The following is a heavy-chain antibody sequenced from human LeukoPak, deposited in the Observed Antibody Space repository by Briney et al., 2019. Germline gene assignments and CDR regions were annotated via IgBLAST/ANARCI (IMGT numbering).Heavy chain of an antibody. CDR2: IYYSGST. J-gene: IGHJ4*02. CDR1: GGSISSYY. D-gene: IGHD5-18*01. Sequence: SETLSLTCTVSGGSISSYYWSWIRQPPGTGLEWIGYIYYSGSTNYNPSLKSRVTISVDTSKNQFSLELSSVTAADTAVYYCARLRGYSYSDWGQGTLVTVSS. CDR3: ARLRGYSYSD. V-gene: IGHV4-59*08.